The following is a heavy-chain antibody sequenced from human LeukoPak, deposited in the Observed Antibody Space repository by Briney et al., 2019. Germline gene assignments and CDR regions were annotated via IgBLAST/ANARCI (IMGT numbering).Heavy chain of an antibody. V-gene: IGHV3-33*01. CDR1: GFTFSSYG. D-gene: IGHD2-8*01. CDR2: IWYDGSNK. J-gene: IGHJ4*02. Sequence: PGGSLRLSCAASGFTFSSYGMHWVRQAPGKGLEWVAVIWYDGSNKYYADSVKGRFTISRDNSKNTLYLQMNSLRAEDTAVHYCARGYCTNGVCYETFDYWGQGTLVTVSS. CDR3: ARGYCTNGVCYETFDY.